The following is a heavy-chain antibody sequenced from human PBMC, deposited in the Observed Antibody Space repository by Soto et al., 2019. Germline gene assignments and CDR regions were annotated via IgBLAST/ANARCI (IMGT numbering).Heavy chain of an antibody. V-gene: IGHV4-31*03. CDR1: GASFSGGGYY. CDR2: IYHSGST. CDR3: VREGALGNFEY. J-gene: IGHJ4*02. Sequence: PSETLSLTCTVTGASFSGGGYYWSWIRQHPGKGLEWIGFIYHSGSTSYNPSLQSRVFISLDMSENQFSLKLTSVTAADTAVYYCVREGALGNFEYWGQGIPVTVSS. D-gene: IGHD1-26*01.